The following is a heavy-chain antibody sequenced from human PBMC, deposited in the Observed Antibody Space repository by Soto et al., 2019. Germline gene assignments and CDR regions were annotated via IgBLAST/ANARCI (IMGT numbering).Heavy chain of an antibody. CDR1: GFTFSSYS. V-gene: IGHV3-21*01. J-gene: IGHJ5*02. CDR2: ISSSSSYI. CDR3: AREMYSSGWYMPNWFDP. Sequence: EVQLVESGGGLVKPGGSLRLSCAASGFTFSSYSMNWVRQAPGKGLEWVSSISSSSSYIYYADSVKGRLTISRDNANNSLYLQMNSLRAEDTAVYYCAREMYSSGWYMPNWFDPLGQGTLVTVSS. D-gene: IGHD6-19*01.